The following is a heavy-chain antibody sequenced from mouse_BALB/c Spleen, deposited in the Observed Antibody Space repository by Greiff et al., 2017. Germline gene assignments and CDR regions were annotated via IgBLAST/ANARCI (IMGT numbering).Heavy chain of an antibody. CDR1: GYTFTSYT. V-gene: IGHV1-4*01. CDR3: ARNPYDGFDY. Sequence: VQLQESGAELARPGASVKMSCKASGYTFTSYTMHWVKQRPGQGLEWIGYINPSSGYTNYNQKFKDKATLTADKSSSTAYMQLSSLTSEDSAVYYCARNPYDGFDYWGQGTTLTVSS. J-gene: IGHJ2*01. CDR2: INPSSGYT. D-gene: IGHD2-3*01.